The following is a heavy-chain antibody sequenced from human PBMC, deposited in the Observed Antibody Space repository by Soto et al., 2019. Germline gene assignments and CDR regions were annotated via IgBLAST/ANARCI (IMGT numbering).Heavy chain of an antibody. D-gene: IGHD3-22*01. CDR1: GFTFSSYG. Sequence: QVQLVESGGGVVQPGRSLRLSCAASGFTFSSYGMHWVRQAPGKGLEWVAVISYDGSNKYYADSVKDRFTISRDNSKNTLYLQMNSLRAEDTAVYYCATRRPYYYDSSGYYYNWFDPWGQGTLVTVSS. V-gene: IGHV3-30*03. CDR3: ATRRPYYYDSSGYYYNWFDP. J-gene: IGHJ5*02. CDR2: ISYDGSNK.